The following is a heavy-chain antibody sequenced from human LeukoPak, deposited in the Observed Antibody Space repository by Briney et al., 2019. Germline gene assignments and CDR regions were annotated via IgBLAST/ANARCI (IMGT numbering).Heavy chain of an antibody. D-gene: IGHD4-17*01. Sequence: GASVKVSCKASGYTFTSYYMHWVRQAPGQGLEWMGWISAYNGNTNYAQKLHGRVTVTTDTSTSTAYMELRSLRSDDTAVYYCARTSHYGGSAFDIWGQGTMVTVSS. CDR2: ISAYNGNT. V-gene: IGHV1-18*04. CDR3: ARTSHYGGSAFDI. J-gene: IGHJ3*02. CDR1: GYTFTSYY.